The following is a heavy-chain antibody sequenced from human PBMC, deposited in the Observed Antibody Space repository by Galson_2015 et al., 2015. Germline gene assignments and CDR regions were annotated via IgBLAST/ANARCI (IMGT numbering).Heavy chain of an antibody. CDR1: GDTFSSYA. CDR2: IIPIFGTA. CDR3: ARVCSGGSCYNDY. Sequence: SVKVSCKASGDTFSSYAISWVRQAPGQGLEWMGGIIPIFGTANYAQKFQGRVTITADESTSTAYMELSSLRSEDTAVYYCARVCSGGSCYNDYWGQGTLVTVSS. V-gene: IGHV1-69*13. D-gene: IGHD2-15*01. J-gene: IGHJ4*02.